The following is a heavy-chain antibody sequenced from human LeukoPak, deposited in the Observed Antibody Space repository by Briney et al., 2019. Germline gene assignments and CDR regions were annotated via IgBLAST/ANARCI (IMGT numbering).Heavy chain of an antibody. D-gene: IGHD6-13*01. J-gene: IGHJ4*02. CDR2: IIPNSGGT. Sequence: APVKVSCKASGYTFTRYYMHCGRQAPGQGLEWRGWIIPNSGGTNYARNFQGRVTMTRDTSIRPAYMELGRLRSDGTAVYYCARDPAAAETGFDYWGEGTLVTVSS. V-gene: IGHV1-2*02. CDR1: GYTFTRYY. CDR3: ARDPAAAETGFDY.